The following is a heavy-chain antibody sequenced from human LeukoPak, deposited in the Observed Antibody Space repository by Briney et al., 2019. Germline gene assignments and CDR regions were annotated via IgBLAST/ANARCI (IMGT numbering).Heavy chain of an antibody. CDR1: GFTVSSNY. D-gene: IGHD6-13*01. J-gene: IGHJ4*02. Sequence: GGSLRLSCAASGFTVSSNYMIWVRQAPGKGLEWVSVIYSGGSTYYADSVKGRFTNSRDNSKNTLYLQMNSLRAEDTAVYYCAKRGESSSWYFDYWGQGTLVTVSS. CDR3: AKRGESSSWYFDY. V-gene: IGHV3-53*05. CDR2: IYSGGST.